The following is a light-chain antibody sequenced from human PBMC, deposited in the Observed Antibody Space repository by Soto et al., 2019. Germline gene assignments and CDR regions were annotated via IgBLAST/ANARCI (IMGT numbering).Light chain of an antibody. Sequence: EIVLTQSPATLSLSPGERATLSCRASQSVSRYLAWYQQKPGQAPRLLIYDASNRATGIPARFSGSGSGTDFTHTISSLEPEDFAVYYCQQRSNWPTFGQGTKVEIK. J-gene: IGKJ1*01. CDR3: QQRSNWPT. V-gene: IGKV3-11*01. CDR2: DAS. CDR1: QSVSRY.